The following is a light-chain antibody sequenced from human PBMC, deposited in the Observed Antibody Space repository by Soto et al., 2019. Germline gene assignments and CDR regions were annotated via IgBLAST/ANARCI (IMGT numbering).Light chain of an antibody. V-gene: IGKV1-33*01. J-gene: IGKJ5*01. CDR3: QQYESLPLT. Sequence: DIQMTQSPSSLSASLGDRVTITCQASQNIHKNLIWYQQRPGKAPKLLIYDASELETGVPSRFSGSGSGTGFTFTISSLQPEDFATYYCQQYESLPLTFGQGTRLEI. CDR1: QNIHKN. CDR2: DAS.